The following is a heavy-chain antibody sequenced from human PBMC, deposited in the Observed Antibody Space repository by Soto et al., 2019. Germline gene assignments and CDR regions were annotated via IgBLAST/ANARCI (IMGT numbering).Heavy chain of an antibody. V-gene: IGHV4-34*01. CDR2: INHSGST. CDR3: ARVEHYYYGMDV. J-gene: IGHJ6*02. Sequence: QVQLQQWGAGLLKPSETLSLTCAVYGGSFSGYYWSWIRQPPGKGLEWIGEINHSGSTNYNPSLKSRVTISVDTSKNQFSLKLSSVTAADTAVYYCARVEHYYYGMDVWGQGTTVTVSS. CDR1: GGSFSGYY.